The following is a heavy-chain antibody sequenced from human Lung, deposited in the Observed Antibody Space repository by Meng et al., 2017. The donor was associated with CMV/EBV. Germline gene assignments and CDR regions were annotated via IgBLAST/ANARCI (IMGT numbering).Heavy chain of an antibody. V-gene: IGHV1-2*02. Sequence: ASVKVSCKASGYTFTGYYMHWVRQAPGQGLEWMGWINPNSGGTNYAQKFQGRVTMTRDTSISTAYMELSRLRSDDTAVYYCARALREYSSSSSDSWGQGTLVTVSS. CDR1: GYTFTGYY. D-gene: IGHD6-6*01. J-gene: IGHJ4*02. CDR3: ARALREYSSSSSDS. CDR2: INPNSGGT.